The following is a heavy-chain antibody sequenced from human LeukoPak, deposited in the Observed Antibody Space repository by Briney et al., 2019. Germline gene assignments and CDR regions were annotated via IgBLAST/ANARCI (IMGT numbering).Heavy chain of an antibody. CDR2: INSDGSST. V-gene: IGHV3-74*01. D-gene: IGHD2/OR15-2a*01. CDR3: ARGAYLLDSGMDV. J-gene: IGHJ6*02. Sequence: GGSLRLSCAASGFTFSSYWMHWVRQAPGEGLVWVSRINSDGSSTSYADSVKGRFTISRDNAKNTLYLQMNSLRAEDTAVYYCARGAYLLDSGMDVWGQGTTVTVSS. CDR1: GFTFSSYW.